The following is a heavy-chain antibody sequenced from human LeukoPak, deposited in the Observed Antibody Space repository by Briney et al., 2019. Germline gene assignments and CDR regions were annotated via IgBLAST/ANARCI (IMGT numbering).Heavy chain of an antibody. CDR1: GYTFTGYY. D-gene: IGHD6-19*01. J-gene: IGHJ6*03. CDR2: INPNSGGT. CDR3: ASPSVAGTRSYYYYMDV. Sequence: ASVKVSCKASGYTFTGYYMHWVRQAPGQGLEWMGRINPNSGGTNYAQKLQGRVTMTTDTSISTAYMELSRLRSDDTAVYYCASPSVAGTRSYYYYMDVWGKGTTVTVSS. V-gene: IGHV1-2*06.